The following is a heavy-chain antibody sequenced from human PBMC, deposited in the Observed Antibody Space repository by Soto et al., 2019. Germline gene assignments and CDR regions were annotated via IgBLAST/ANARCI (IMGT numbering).Heavy chain of an antibody. V-gene: IGHV4-59*01. Sequence: PSETLSLTCTVSGGSISSYYWSWIRQPPGKGLEWIGYIYYSGSTNYNPSLKSRVTISVDTSKNQFSLKLSSVTAADTAVYYCACVGSSCGYGGDFFDFWGRGTLVTVSS. CDR3: ACVGSSCGYGGDFFDF. D-gene: IGHD6-13*01. CDR1: GGSISSYY. CDR2: IYYSGST. J-gene: IGHJ4*02.